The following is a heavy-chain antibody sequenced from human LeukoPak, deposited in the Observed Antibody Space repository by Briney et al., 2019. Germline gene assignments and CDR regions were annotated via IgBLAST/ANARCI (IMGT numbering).Heavy chain of an antibody. D-gene: IGHD6-13*01. J-gene: IGHJ5*02. CDR1: GFTFSSYA. CDR3: ARDAAAAGAEGWFDP. Sequence: GGSLRLSCAASGFTFSSYAMHWVRQAPGKGLEYVSAISSNGGSTYYANSVKGRFTISRDNSKNTLYLQMGSLRAEDTAIYYCARDAAAAGAEGWFDPWGQGTLVTVSS. V-gene: IGHV3-64*01. CDR2: ISSNGGST.